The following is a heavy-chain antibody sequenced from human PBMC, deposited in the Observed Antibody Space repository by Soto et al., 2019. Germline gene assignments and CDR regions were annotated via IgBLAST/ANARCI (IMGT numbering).Heavy chain of an antibody. CDR3: TRVYGDYGTLSDY. D-gene: IGHD4-17*01. V-gene: IGHV3-21*01. J-gene: IGHJ4*02. Sequence: SGGSLRLSCAASGFTFSDYSVNWVRQAPGKGLEWVSSISSTSTFTYYADSVRGRFTISRDNAKNSLYLQMNSLRAEDTAAYYCTRVYGDYGTLSDYWGRGTLVTVSS. CDR2: ISSTSTFT. CDR1: GFTFSDYS.